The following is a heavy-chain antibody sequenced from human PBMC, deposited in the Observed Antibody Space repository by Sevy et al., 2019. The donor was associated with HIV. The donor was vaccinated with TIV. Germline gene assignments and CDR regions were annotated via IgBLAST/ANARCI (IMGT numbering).Heavy chain of an antibody. J-gene: IGHJ6*02. Sequence: GGSLRLSCAASGFTVSSNYMSWVRQAPGKGLEWVSVIYSGGSTYYADSVKGRFTISRDNSKNTLYLQMNSLRAEDTAVYYCARDRGNGADYYYYGMDVWGQWTTVTVSS. CDR3: ARDRGNGADYYYYGMDV. CDR1: GFTVSSNY. CDR2: IYSGGST. D-gene: IGHD1-1*01. V-gene: IGHV3-53*01.